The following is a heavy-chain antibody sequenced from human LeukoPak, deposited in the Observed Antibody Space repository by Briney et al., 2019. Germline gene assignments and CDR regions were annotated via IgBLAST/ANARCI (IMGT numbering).Heavy chain of an antibody. J-gene: IGHJ5*02. CDR1: GFTSSSYS. V-gene: IGHV3-21*01. D-gene: IGHD6-19*01. Sequence: GGSLRLSCAASGFTSSSYSMNWVRQAPGKGLEWVSSISSSSSYIYYADSVKGRFTISRDNAKNSLYLQMNSLRAEDTAVYYCARDQVAVAGDNWFDPWGQGTLVTVSS. CDR3: ARDQVAVAGDNWFDP. CDR2: ISSSSSYI.